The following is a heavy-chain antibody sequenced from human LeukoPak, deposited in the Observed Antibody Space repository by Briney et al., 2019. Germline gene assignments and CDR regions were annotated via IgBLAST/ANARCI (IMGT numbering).Heavy chain of an antibody. V-gene: IGHV4-34*01. CDR2: INHSGST. J-gene: IGHJ6*03. CDR1: GGSFSGYY. CDR3: ARRRIVVVPAAPYRDYYYYMDV. D-gene: IGHD2-2*01. Sequence: SETLSLTCAVYGGSFSGYYWSWIRQPPGKGLEWIGEINHSGSTNYNPSLKSRVTISVDTSKNQFSLKLSSVTAADTAVYYCARRRIVVVPAAPYRDYYYYMDVWGKGTTVTVSS.